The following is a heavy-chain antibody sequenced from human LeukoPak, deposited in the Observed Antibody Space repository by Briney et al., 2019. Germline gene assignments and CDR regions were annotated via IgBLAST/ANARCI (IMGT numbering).Heavy chain of an antibody. D-gene: IGHD2-2*01. Sequence: TSETLSLTCAVSGGSISSSNWWSWIRQPPGKGLEWIGEINHSGSTNYNPSLKSRVTISVDTSKNQFSLKLSSVTAADTAVYYCARHFRRRLVVVPAATGSFDYWGQGTLVTVSS. CDR3: ARHFRRRLVVVPAATGSFDY. J-gene: IGHJ4*02. CDR2: INHSGST. V-gene: IGHV4-4*02. CDR1: GGSISSSNW.